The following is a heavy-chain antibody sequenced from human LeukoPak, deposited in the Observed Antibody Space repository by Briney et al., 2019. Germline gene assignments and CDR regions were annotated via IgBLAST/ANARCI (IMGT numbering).Heavy chain of an antibody. CDR3: TKEGEAGGPTASDI. CDR2: TTGAAGHT. D-gene: IGHD6-13*01. CDR1: GFTVVSYG. V-gene: IGHV3-23*01. Sequence: GRSLRLSWAASGFTVVSYGMGSVRQARRKGLEWGSATTGAAGHTYYTAPLKGRLTISRAHSKNTLYLQMYSPRAEDTAIYYCTKEGEAGGPTASDIWGQGTMVTVSS. J-gene: IGHJ3*02.